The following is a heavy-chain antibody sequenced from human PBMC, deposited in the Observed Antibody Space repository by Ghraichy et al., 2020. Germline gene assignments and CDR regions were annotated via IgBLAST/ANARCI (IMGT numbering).Heavy chain of an antibody. Sequence: SETLSLTCTASGGSISSYYCSWIRQSPGKGLEWIGYIYYSGRTNYNPYLKSRVTISADTSKNQFSLNLRSVTAADTAVYYCARDLRGDGYYFDSWGQGTLVTVSS. D-gene: IGHD5-24*01. V-gene: IGHV4-59*01. CDR2: IYYSGRT. CDR1: GGSISSYY. J-gene: IGHJ4*02. CDR3: ARDLRGDGYYFDS.